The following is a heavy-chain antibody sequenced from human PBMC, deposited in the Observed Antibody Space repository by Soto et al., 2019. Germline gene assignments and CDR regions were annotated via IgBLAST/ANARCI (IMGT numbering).Heavy chain of an antibody. Sequence: LQLQESGPGLVKPSETLSLTCTVSGGSINNSNYYWGWIRQPPGKGLQWIGSIHYSGSTYHNPSLRGRLTXXVXXXXXXXXXXXXXXXXXXXXXXXXXXXXXXXXXXRYYYMDVWGKGTTVTVSS. CDR1: GGSINNSNYY. J-gene: IGHJ6*03. CDR3: XXXXXXXXXXRYYYMDV. CDR2: IHYSGST. V-gene: IGHV4-39*01.